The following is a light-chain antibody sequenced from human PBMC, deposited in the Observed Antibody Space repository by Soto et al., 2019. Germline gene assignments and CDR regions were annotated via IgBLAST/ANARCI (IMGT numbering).Light chain of an antibody. CDR3: QSADSTGTYV. V-gene: IGLV3-25*02. CDR1: TLPKQY. CDR2: KDS. J-gene: IGLJ1*01. Sequence: SYELTQPPSVSVSPGQTARITCSGDTLPKQYAYWYQQKPVQAPVLVIYKDSERPSGIPERFSGSSSGTTVTLTISGVQAEDEADYYCQSADSTGTYVFGTGTKLTVL.